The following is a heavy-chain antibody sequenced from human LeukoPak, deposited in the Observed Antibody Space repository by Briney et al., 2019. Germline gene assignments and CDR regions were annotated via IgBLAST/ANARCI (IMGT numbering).Heavy chain of an antibody. V-gene: IGHV3-13*01. J-gene: IGHJ6*03. CDR2: SGSAGDI. Sequence: GGSLRLSCAATGFTFSNYDMHWVRQAPGKGLEWVAGSGSAGDIYYPGSVKGGFTISRENAKNSLYLQMNSLRAGDTAVYYCARDRGRYYMDVWGKGTTVTISS. CDR3: ARDRGRYYMDV. D-gene: IGHD6-25*01. CDR1: GFTFSNYD.